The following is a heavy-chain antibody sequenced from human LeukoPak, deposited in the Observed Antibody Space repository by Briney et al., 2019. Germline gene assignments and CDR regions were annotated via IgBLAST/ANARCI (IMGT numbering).Heavy chain of an antibody. V-gene: IGHV3-7*01. CDR1: GFTFSSYW. CDR3: ARGGYSGYDSHFDY. Sequence: GGSLRLSCAASGFTFSSYWMSWVRQAPGKGLEWVANIKQDGSEKYYVDSVKGRFTISRDNAKNSLYLQMNSLRAEDTAVYYCARGGYSGYDSHFDYWGQGTLVTVSS. CDR2: IKQDGSEK. J-gene: IGHJ4*02. D-gene: IGHD5-12*01.